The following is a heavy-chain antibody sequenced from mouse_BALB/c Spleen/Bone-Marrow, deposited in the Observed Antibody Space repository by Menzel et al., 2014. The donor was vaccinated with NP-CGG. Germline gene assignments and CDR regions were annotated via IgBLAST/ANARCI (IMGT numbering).Heavy chain of an antibody. CDR3: ARAGMDY. J-gene: IGHJ4*01. CDR1: GFTFSSFG. Sequence: VQLKESGGGLVQPGGSRKLSCAASGFTFSSFGMHWVRQAPEKGLEWVAYISSGSSTIDYADTVKGRFNISRDNPKNTLVLEMNSLRSEDTAMYYCARAGMDYWGQGTSVTVSS. CDR2: ISSGSSTI. V-gene: IGHV5-17*02. D-gene: IGHD3-3*01.